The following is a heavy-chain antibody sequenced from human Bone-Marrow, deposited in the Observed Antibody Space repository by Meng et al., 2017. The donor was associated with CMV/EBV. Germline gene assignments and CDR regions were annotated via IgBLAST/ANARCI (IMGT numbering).Heavy chain of an antibody. D-gene: IGHD6-6*01. J-gene: IGHJ6*02. CDR1: GFTFSSYA. CDR2: ISYDGSNK. Sequence: SCKASGFTFSSYAMHWVRQAPGKGLEWVAVISYDGSNKYYADSVKGRFTISRDNSKNTLYLQMNSLRAEDTAVYYCARDPPKYSSLTGDYYYYGMDVWGQGTTVTVSS. V-gene: IGHV3-30*04. CDR3: ARDPPKYSSLTGDYYYYGMDV.